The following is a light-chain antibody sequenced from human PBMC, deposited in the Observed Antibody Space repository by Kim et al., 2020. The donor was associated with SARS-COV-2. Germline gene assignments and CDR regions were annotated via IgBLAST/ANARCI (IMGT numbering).Light chain of an antibody. CDR1: SSDVGGYNY. CDR3: SSYTSSSTNYV. Sequence: QSLPISCTGTSSDVGGYNYVSWYQQHPGKAPKVIIYDVSNRPSGVSNRFSGSKSGNTASLTISGLQAEDEADYYCSSYTSSSTNYVFGTGTKVTVL. J-gene: IGLJ1*01. CDR2: DVS. V-gene: IGLV2-14*03.